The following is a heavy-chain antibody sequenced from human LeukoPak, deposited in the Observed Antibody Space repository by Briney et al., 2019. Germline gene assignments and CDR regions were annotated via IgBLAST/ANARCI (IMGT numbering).Heavy chain of an antibody. CDR3: ARENDYDIPSQAFDI. CDR2: IYSGGST. D-gene: IGHD3-9*01. J-gene: IGHJ3*02. CDR1: GFTVSSNY. V-gene: IGHV3-66*01. Sequence: GGSLGLSCAASGFTVSSNYMSWVRQAPGKGLEWVSVIYSGGSTYYADSVKGRFTISRDNSKNTLYLQMNSLRAEDTAVYYCARENDYDIPSQAFDIWGQGTMVTVSS.